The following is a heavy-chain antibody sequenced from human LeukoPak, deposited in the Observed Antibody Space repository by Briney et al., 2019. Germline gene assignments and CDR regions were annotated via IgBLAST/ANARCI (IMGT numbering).Heavy chain of an antibody. CDR1: GYTFTAYY. Sequence: ASVKVSCKASGYTFTAYYMHWVRQAPGQGLEWMGWINPNSGGTNYAQKFQGRVTMTRDTSIATAYMELSSLSSDDTAVYYCARQQLVSNWFDPWGQGTLVTVSS. CDR3: ARQQLVSNWFDP. V-gene: IGHV1-2*02. J-gene: IGHJ5*02. D-gene: IGHD6-13*01. CDR2: INPNSGGT.